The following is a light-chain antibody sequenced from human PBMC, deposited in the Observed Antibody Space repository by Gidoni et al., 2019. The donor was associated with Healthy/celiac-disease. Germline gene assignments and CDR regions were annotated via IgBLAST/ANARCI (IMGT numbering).Light chain of an antibody. Sequence: SYELTQPPSVSVSPGQTASITCSGDKLGDKYACWYQQKPGQSPVLVIYQDSKRPSGIPERFSGSNSGNTATLTISGTQAMDEADYYCQAGDSSIDEVFGGGTKLTVL. V-gene: IGLV3-1*01. CDR3: QAGDSSIDEV. J-gene: IGLJ2*01. CDR2: QDS. CDR1: KLGDKY.